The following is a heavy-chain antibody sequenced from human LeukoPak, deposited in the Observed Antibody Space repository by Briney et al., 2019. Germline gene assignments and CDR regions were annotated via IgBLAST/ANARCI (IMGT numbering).Heavy chain of an antibody. J-gene: IGHJ4*02. D-gene: IGHD7-27*01. CDR1: GLIFGDNG. Sequence: GGSLRLSCTASGLIFGDNGVSWVRQAPGKGLEWVSYISSSGSTIYYADSVKGRFTISRDNAKNSLYLQMNSLRAEDTAVYYCARERTGEGGDYFDYWGQGTLVTVSS. CDR3: ARERTGEGGDYFDY. V-gene: IGHV3-11*01. CDR2: ISSSGSTI.